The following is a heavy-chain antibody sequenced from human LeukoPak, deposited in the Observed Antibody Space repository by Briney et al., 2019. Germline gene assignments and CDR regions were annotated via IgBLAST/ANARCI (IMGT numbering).Heavy chain of an antibody. Sequence: QTGGSLRLSCAASGFTFSRYWMHWVRQAPGEGLVWVSRIKTDGTYTSNADSVKGRFTISRDNAKSTLYLHMNSLRVEGTAVYYCVADLGDYADFWGQGTLVTVSS. CDR3: VADLGDYADF. CDR2: IKTDGTYT. V-gene: IGHV3-74*01. CDR1: GFTFSRYW. J-gene: IGHJ4*02.